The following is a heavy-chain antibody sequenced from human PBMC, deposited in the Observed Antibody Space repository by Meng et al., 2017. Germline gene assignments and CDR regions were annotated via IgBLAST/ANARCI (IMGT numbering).Heavy chain of an antibody. Sequence: GESLKISCAASGFTVSSNYMSWVRQAPGKGLEWVSVIYSGGSTYYADSVKGRFTISRDNSKNTLYLQMNSLRAEDTAVYYCASFNGDYWGQGTLVTVSS. CDR3: ASFNGDY. V-gene: IGHV3-53*01. D-gene: IGHD2-8*01. CDR2: IYSGGST. J-gene: IGHJ4*02. CDR1: GFTVSSNY.